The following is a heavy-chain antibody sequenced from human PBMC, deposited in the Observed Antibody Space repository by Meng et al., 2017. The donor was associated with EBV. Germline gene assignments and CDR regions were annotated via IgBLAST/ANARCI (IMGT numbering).Heavy chain of an antibody. V-gene: IGHV1-69*01. CDR3: ASESGRGFTPDF. Sequence: QVQVEQAGAEVKRPWASVKISCKASGGPFRSDAVSWVRQGPGQGLEWLGGLIPMSGAPHYAQKFQDRVTITADEYTRTHYMELSSLRSDDTAMYYCASESGRGFTPDFWGQGTLVTVSS. CDR2: LIPMSGAP. J-gene: IGHJ4*02. D-gene: IGHD3-10*01. CDR1: GGPFRSDA.